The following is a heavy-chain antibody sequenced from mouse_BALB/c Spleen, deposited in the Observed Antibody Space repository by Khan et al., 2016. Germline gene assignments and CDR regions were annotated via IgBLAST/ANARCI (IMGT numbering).Heavy chain of an antibody. Sequence: QVRLQQSGPVLVAPSQSLSITCTVSGFSLTSYGVHWVRQPPGKGLEWLGVIWAGGITNYNSALMSRLTINKDNSKSQVFLKMNSLQTDDTAMYYCARRGEMGPFDYWGQGTTLTVSS. J-gene: IGHJ2*01. D-gene: IGHD4-1*01. CDR3: ARRGEMGPFDY. CDR1: GFSLTSYG. V-gene: IGHV2-9*02. CDR2: IWAGGIT.